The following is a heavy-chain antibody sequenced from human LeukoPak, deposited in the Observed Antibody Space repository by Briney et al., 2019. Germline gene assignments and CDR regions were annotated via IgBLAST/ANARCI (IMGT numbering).Heavy chain of an antibody. CDR2: IWYDGSNK. CDR1: GFTFSSYS. Sequence: GGSLRLSCAASGFTFSSYSMNWVRQAPGKGLEWVAVIWYDGSNKYYADSVKGRFTISRDNSKNTLYLQMNSLRAEDTAVYYCARDLGYDFWSGYPRDYFDYWGQGTLVTVSS. V-gene: IGHV3-33*08. CDR3: ARDLGYDFWSGYPRDYFDY. D-gene: IGHD3-3*01. J-gene: IGHJ4*02.